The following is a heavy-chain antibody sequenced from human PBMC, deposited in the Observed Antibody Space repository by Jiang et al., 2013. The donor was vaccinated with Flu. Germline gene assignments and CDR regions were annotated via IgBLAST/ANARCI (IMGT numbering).Heavy chain of an antibody. CDR2: IYYSGST. V-gene: IGHV4-39*01. D-gene: IGHD2-15*01. Sequence: GPGLVKPSETLSLTCTVSGGSISSSSYYWGWIRQPPGKGLEWIGSIYYSGSTYYNPSLKSRVTISVDTSKNQFSLKLSSVTAADTAVYYCARLFSLEVVEEYYFDYWGQGTLVTVSS. CDR3: ARLFSLEVVEEYYFDY. J-gene: IGHJ4*02. CDR1: GGSISSSSYY.